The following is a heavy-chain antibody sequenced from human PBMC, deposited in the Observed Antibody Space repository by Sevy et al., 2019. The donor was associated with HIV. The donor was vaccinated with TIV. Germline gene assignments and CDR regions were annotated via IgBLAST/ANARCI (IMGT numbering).Heavy chain of an antibody. D-gene: IGHD2-21*02. Sequence: GESLKISCAASGFTFSSYAMHWVRQAPGKGLEWVAVISYDGSNKYYEDSVKGRFTISRDNSKNTLYLQMNSLRAEDTAVYYCAREGGPPGGDSFSYFAYWGQGTLVTVSS. CDR3: AREGGPPGGDSFSYFAY. J-gene: IGHJ4*02. CDR1: GFTFSSYA. CDR2: ISYDGSNK. V-gene: IGHV3-30*04.